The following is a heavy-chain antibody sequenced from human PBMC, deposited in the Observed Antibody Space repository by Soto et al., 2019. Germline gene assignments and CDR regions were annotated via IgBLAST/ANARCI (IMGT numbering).Heavy chain of an antibody. CDR2: IYYSGSA. J-gene: IGHJ4*02. Sequence: SQTHRLTCTVADGTIGSSDYYWSWISQPPGKGLEWIGNIYYSGSASYNTSLKSRVTISVDTSKNQVSLKLSSVTAADTAVYICVSGYPCVGFDYWGKGTLVTVSS. CDR1: DGTIGSSDYY. D-gene: IGHD3-22*01. CDR3: VSGYPCVGFDY. V-gene: IGHV4-39*01.